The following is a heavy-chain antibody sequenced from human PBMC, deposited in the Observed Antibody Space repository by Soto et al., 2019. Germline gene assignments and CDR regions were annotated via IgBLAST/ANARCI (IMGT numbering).Heavy chain of an antibody. CDR3: AKGKANTVFGVDTLFDY. J-gene: IGHJ4*02. CDR2: ISGNGGYT. D-gene: IGHD3-3*01. V-gene: IGHV3-23*01. Sequence: EGSLRLSCAASGFTFSSYAMTWVRQAPGKGLEWVSTISGNGGYTSYSDSVRGRFTISRDNSKKTLYLQMDSLRADDTAVFYCAKGKANTVFGVDTLFDYWGQGTQVTVSS. CDR1: GFTFSSYA.